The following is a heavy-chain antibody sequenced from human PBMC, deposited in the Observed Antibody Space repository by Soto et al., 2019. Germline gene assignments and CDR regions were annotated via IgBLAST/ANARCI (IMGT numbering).Heavy chain of an antibody. CDR3: ARGNFGSMDV. CDR1: GISFSSFG. CDR2: IWYDGSNK. V-gene: IGHV3-33*01. Sequence: GGSLRLSCAASGISFSSFGMHWVRQAPGKGPEWVAVIWYDGSNKYYADSVKGRFTISRDNSKNTLYLQMNSLRTEDTAVYYCARGNFGSMDVWGQGTTVTSP. D-gene: IGHD3-10*01. J-gene: IGHJ6*02.